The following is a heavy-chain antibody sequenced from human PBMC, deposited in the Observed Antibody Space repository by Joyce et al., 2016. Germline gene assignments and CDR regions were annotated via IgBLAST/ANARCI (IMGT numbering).Heavy chain of an antibody. CDR3: ATAGEGEVIIPNPPFGS. CDR2: MSYAGTYK. CDR1: AFTFNSFG. J-gene: IGHJ4*02. D-gene: IGHD3-22*01. V-gene: IGHV3-30*03. Sequence: QVQLVESGGGVVQPGRSLRLSCAASAFTFNSFGIHWVRQAPGKGLEWVALMSYAGTYKYFADSVKGRFTISGDNSKNTVYLQMNSLRPEDTAVYYCATAGEGEVIIPNPPFGSWGQGTLVTVSS.